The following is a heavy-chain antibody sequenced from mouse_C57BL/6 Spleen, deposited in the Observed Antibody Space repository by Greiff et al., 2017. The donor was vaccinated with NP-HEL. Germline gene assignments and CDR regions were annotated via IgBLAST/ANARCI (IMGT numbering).Heavy chain of an antibody. J-gene: IGHJ4*01. CDR3: ARDRSEGAYYYAMDY. Sequence: EVMLVESGGGLVKPGGSLKLSCAASGFTFSSYAMSWVRQTPEKRLEWVATISDGGSYTYYPDNVKGRFTISRDNAKNNLYLQMSHLKSEDTAMYYCARDRSEGAYYYAMDYWGQGTSVTVSS. V-gene: IGHV5-4*01. CDR2: ISDGGSYT. CDR1: GFTFSSYA.